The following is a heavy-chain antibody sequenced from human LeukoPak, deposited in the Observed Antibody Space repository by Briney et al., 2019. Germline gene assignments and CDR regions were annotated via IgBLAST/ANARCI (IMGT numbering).Heavy chain of an antibody. CDR1: GGSISSYY. CDR3: ARGHVLRFLEWLPPGPNFDY. D-gene: IGHD3-3*01. V-gene: IGHV4-59*10. J-gene: IGHJ4*02. Sequence: SETLSLTCTVYGGSISSYYWSWIRQPAGKGLEWIGRIYTSGSTNYNPSLKSRVTISVDTPKNQFSLKLSSVTAADPAVYYCARGHVLRFLEWLPPGPNFDYWGQETLVTVSS. CDR2: IYTSGST.